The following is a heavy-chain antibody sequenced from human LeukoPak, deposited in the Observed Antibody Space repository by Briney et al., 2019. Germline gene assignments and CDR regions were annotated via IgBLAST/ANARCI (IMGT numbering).Heavy chain of an antibody. Sequence: PGGSLRLSCAASGFTFSSYAMHWVRQAPGKGLEYVSAISSNGGSTYYANSVKGRFTIFRDNSKNTLYLQMNSLRAEDTAVYYCAELGITMIGGVWGKGTTVTISS. J-gene: IGHJ6*04. CDR3: AELGITMIGGV. CDR2: ISSNGGST. V-gene: IGHV3-64*01. CDR1: GFTFSSYA. D-gene: IGHD3-10*02.